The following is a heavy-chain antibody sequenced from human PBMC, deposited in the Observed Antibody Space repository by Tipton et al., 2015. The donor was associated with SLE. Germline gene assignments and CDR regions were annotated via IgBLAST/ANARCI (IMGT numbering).Heavy chain of an antibody. Sequence: SLRLSCAASGFTFSSYWMSWVRQAPGKGLEWVANIKQDGSEKYSGDSVKGRFTISRDNARNSLYRQMKSLGAEDTAVYDCAREALWGIDWWGQGSLVSVSS. CDR3: AREALWGIDW. J-gene: IGHJ4*02. CDR1: GFTFSSYW. CDR2: IKQDGSEK. V-gene: IGHV3-7*01. D-gene: IGHD7-27*01.